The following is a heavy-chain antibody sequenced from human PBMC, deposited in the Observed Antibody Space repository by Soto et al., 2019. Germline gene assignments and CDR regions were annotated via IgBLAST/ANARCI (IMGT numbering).Heavy chain of an antibody. J-gene: IGHJ1*01. V-gene: IGHV4-39*01. CDR2: IYYSGST. D-gene: IGHD6-13*01. CDR3: ARQEAAGAGRPEYFQH. Sequence: SETLSLTCTVSGGSISSSSYYWGWIRQPPGKGLEWIGSIYYSGSTYYNPSLKSRVTISVDTSKNQFSLKLSSVTAADTAVYYCARQEAAGAGRPEYFQHWGQGTLVTVSS. CDR1: GGSISSSSYY.